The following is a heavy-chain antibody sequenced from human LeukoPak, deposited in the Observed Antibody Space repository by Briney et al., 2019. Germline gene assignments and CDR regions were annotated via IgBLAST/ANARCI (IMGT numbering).Heavy chain of an antibody. Sequence: PGGSLRLSCAASGFTFSSYAMSWVRQAPGKGLEWVSAISGSGGSTYYADSVKGRFTISRDNSKNTLYLQMNSLRAEDTAVYYCAKDPYSSISEYFDWPYWGQGTLVTVSS. J-gene: IGHJ4*02. CDR3: AKDPYSSISEYFDWPY. CDR2: ISGSGGST. V-gene: IGHV3-23*01. CDR1: GFTFSSYA. D-gene: IGHD3-9*01.